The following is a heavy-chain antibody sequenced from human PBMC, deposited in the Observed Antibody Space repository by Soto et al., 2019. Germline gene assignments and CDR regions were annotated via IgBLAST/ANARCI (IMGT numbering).Heavy chain of an antibody. CDR1: VGSIGVGGYS. J-gene: IGHJ5*02. V-gene: IGHV4-30-2*01. CDR2: IYHSGST. D-gene: IGHD1-1*01. Sequence: QRQLQESGSGLVRPSQTLSPTCAVSVGSIGVGGYSWNWIGQPPGKGLEWIGYIYHSGSTLYNPSLKSRVTISVDKSKNQFSLKLTSVTAADTAVYYCARDQLEGNWFDPWGQGTLVTVSS. CDR3: ARDQLEGNWFDP.